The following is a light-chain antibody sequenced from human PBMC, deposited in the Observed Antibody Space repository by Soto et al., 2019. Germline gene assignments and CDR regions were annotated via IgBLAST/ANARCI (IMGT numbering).Light chain of an antibody. J-gene: IGKJ3*01. V-gene: IGKV1-27*01. CDR2: AAS. CDR1: QGIRNF. CDR3: QKYSSVPV. Sequence: DIQMTQSPTSLYASVGDRVTITCRASQGIRNFVAWYQQKPGKATKLLIYAASTLQSGVPSRFSGSGSGTDFTLTINSLQPEDVATYSCQKYSSVPVFGPGTKVEIK.